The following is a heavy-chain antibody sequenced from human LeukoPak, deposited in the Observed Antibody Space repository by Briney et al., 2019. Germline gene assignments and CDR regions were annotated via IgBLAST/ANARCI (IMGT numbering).Heavy chain of an antibody. J-gene: IGHJ4*02. CDR1: GFTFDDYA. Sequence: GGSLRLSCAASGFTFDDYAMHWVRQAPGKGLEWVSLITWDGGSTYYADSMKGRFTISRDNSKNSLYLQMNSLRAEDTALYYCAKDYGEEVLTAIFDYWGQGTLVTVSS. CDR2: ITWDGGST. CDR3: AKDYGEEVLTAIFDY. D-gene: IGHD2-21*02. V-gene: IGHV3-43D*03.